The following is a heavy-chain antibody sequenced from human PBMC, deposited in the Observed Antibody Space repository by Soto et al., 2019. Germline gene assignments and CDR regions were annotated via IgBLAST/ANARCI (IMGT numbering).Heavy chain of an antibody. D-gene: IGHD4-17*01. V-gene: IGHV4-31*03. Sequence: QVQLQESGPGLVKPSQTLSLTCTVSGGSISSGDYYWSGIRQHPGKGLEWIGYIYYSGSTYYNPSLKSRVTISVHTSKNQCSLKLSSVTAADTAVYYCARGPYGDYVDFDYWGQGTLVTVSS. CDR2: IYYSGST. CDR1: GGSISSGDYY. CDR3: ARGPYGDYVDFDY. J-gene: IGHJ4*02.